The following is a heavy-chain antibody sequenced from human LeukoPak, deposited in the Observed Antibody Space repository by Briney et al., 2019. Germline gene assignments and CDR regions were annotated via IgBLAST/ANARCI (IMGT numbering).Heavy chain of an antibody. CDR1: GYTFTTYD. V-gene: IGHV1-2*02. D-gene: IGHD6-13*01. CDR2: INPNSGGT. CDR3: ARGGAAAGPRPPPFFDY. Sequence: ASVKVSCKASGYTFTTYDINWVRQAPGQGLEWMGWINPNSGGTNYAQKFQGRVTMTRDTSISTAYMELSRLRSDDTAVYYCARGGAAAGPRPPPFFDYWGQGTLVTVSS. J-gene: IGHJ4*02.